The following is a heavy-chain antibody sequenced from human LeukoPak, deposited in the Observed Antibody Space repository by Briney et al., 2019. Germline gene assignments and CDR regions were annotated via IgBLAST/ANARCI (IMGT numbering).Heavy chain of an antibody. CDR3: ARVESGYGSLYFDH. CDR1: GGSIRSYY. Sequence: MPSETLSLTCTVSGGSIRSYYWSWLRLPAGKGLEWIGLIYNDEKNNYNPSLRSRLTMSVDTSKNQFSLKVRSVTAADTAVYFCARVESGYGSLYFDHWGQGTPVTVSS. V-gene: IGHV4-4*07. J-gene: IGHJ4*02. CDR2: IYNDEKN. D-gene: IGHD3-10*01.